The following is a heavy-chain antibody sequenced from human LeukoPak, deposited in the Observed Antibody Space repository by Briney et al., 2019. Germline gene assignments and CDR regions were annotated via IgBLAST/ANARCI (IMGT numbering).Heavy chain of an antibody. J-gene: IGHJ4*02. CDR1: GGSMTSSSYY. D-gene: IGHD3-3*01. CDR3: ARLTDFWSGYYLDY. Sequence: SETLSLTCTVSGGSMTSSSYYWGWIRQPPGKGLEWIGSIYYSGSTYYNPSLKSRVTISVDTSKNQFSLKLSSVTAADTAVYYCARLTDFWSGYYLDYWGQGTLVTVSS. CDR2: IYYSGST. V-gene: IGHV4-39*01.